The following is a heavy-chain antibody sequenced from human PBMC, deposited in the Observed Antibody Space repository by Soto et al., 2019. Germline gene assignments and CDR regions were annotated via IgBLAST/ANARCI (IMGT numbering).Heavy chain of an antibody. CDR1: GGSISSSSYY. CDR3: ARVPVPAAFRLYHYYYGMDV. V-gene: IGHV4-39*01. Sequence: SETLSLTCTVSGGSISSSSYYWGWIRQPPGKGLEWIGSIYYSGSTYYNPSLKSRVTISVDTSKNQFSLKLSSVTAADTAVYYCARVPVPAAFRLYHYYYGMDVRGQGTTVTVSS. D-gene: IGHD2-2*01. CDR2: IYYSGST. J-gene: IGHJ6*02.